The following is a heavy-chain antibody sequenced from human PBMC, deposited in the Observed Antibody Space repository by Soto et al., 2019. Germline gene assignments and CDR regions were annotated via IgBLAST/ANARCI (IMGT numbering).Heavy chain of an antibody. CDR3: GRGRYRLTGRCFPNWFDS. D-gene: IGHD7-27*01. J-gene: IGHJ5*01. CDR1: GDSISTVDYF. Sequence: PSETLSLTCSVSGDSISTVDYFWAWIRQPPGQALEYIGYIYKSATTYYNPSFESRVAISLDTSKSQFSLNVTSVTAADTAVYFCGRGRYRLTGRCFPNWFDSWGQGTLVTVSS. V-gene: IGHV4-30-4*01. CDR2: IYKSATT.